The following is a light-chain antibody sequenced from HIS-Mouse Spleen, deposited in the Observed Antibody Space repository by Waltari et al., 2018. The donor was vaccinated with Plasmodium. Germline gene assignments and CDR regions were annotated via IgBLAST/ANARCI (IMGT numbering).Light chain of an antibody. CDR3: SSYTSSSTLV. J-gene: IGLJ2*01. Sequence: QSALTQPASVPGSPGPSIPIPCTGTRRRLGGYHYFSWYHQHPGKAPKPMIYDVSNRPSGVSNRFSGSKSGNTASLTISGLQAEDEADYYCSSYTSSSTLVFGGGTKLTVL. CDR2: DVS. CDR1: RRRLGGYHY. V-gene: IGLV2-14*03.